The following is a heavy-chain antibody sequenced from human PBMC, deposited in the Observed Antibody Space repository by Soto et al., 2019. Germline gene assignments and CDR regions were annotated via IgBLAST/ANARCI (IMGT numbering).Heavy chain of an antibody. CDR1: GFSFTTYW. D-gene: IGHD6-25*01. CDR3: ARLAGSPSGMDV. J-gene: IGHJ6*02. V-gene: IGHV5-51*01. CDR2: IYPGDSDL. Sequence: GESLKISCQASGFSFTTYWIAWVRQMPGKGLEWMGVIYPGDSDLRYSPSFRGQVSISADRSITTAYLQWSSLKASDTAIYYCARLAGSPSGMDVWGQGTPVTVSS.